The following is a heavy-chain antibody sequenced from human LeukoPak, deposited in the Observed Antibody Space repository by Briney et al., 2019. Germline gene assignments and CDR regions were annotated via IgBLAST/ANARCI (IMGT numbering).Heavy chain of an antibody. CDR1: GFTFSSHW. V-gene: IGHV3-7*01. Sequence: TGGSLRLSCAASGFTFSSHWMSWVRQVPGKGLAWEANINRDGSEEYYVDSVKGRVTISRDNAKNSLYLQMNSLRADDTAVYYCVRVLIVGSRSIFEHWGQGTLVAVSS. J-gene: IGHJ4*02. CDR3: VRVLIVGSRSIFEH. CDR2: INRDGSEE. D-gene: IGHD2-21*01.